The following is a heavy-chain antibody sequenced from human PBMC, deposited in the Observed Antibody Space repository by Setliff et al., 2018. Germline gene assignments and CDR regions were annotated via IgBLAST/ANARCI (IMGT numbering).Heavy chain of an antibody. D-gene: IGHD2-15*01. V-gene: IGHV3-33*03. CDR1: GFTFRNYG. J-gene: IGHJ4*02. CDR3: AKDQGTGYCSGGSCYLFEH. CDR2: IWFDGGNE. Sequence: GESLKISCAASGFTFRNYGMHWVRQAPGKGPEWVAVIWFDGGNEFYADSVRGRFTISRDNSKSMLYLQMDSLRVEDTAVYYCAKDQGTGYCSGGSCYLFEHWGQGVQVTVSS.